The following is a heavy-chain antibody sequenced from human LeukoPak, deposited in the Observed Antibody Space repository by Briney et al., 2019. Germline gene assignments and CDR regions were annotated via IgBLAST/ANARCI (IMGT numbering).Heavy chain of an antibody. V-gene: IGHV3-23*01. CDR2: ISDAGDTT. Sequence: GGSLRLSCAASGFTFSNYAMSWVRQAPGKGLEWVSSISDAGDTTRHADSVKGRFTISRDNSKNTLYLQMGSLSAADTAVYYCAKQLDSNGYRWFDPWGPGTLVTVSS. J-gene: IGHJ5*02. CDR3: AKQLDSNGYRWFDP. D-gene: IGHD3-22*01. CDR1: GFTFSNYA.